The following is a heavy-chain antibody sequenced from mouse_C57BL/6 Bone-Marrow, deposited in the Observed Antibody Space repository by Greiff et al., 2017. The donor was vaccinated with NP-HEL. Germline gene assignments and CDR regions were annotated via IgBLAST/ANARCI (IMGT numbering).Heavy chain of an antibody. D-gene: IGHD2-4*01. CDR3: ARELIYYDYDDYAMDY. V-gene: IGHV1-69*01. CDR2: IDPSDSYT. Sequence: QVQLQQPGAELVMPGASVKLSCKASGYTFTSYWMHWVKQRPGQGLEWIGEIDPSDSYTNYTQQFKGKSTLTVDKSSSTAYMQLSSLTSEDSAVYYCARELIYYDYDDYAMDYWGQGTSVTISS. CDR1: GYTFTSYW. J-gene: IGHJ4*01.